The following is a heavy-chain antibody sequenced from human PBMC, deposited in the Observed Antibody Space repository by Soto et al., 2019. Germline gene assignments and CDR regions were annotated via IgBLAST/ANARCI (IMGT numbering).Heavy chain of an antibody. CDR3: ARVTRGYSSSFDY. D-gene: IGHD5-18*01. J-gene: IGHJ4*02. CDR1: GGSISSYY. V-gene: IGHV4-59*01. Sequence: PSETLSLTCTVSGGSISSYYWSWIRQPPGKGLEWIGYIYYSGSTNYNPSLKSRVTISVDTSKNQFSLKLSSVTAADTAVYYCARVTRGYSSSFDYWGQGTLVTVSS. CDR2: IYYSGST.